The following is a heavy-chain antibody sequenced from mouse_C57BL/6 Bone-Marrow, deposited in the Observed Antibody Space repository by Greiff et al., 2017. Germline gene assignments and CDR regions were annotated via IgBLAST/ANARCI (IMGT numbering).Heavy chain of an antibody. J-gene: IGHJ2*01. Sequence: QVQLQQSGAELVKPGASVKISCKASGYAFSSYWMNWVKHRPGKGLEWIGQIYPGDGDTNYNGKFKGKATLTADKSSSTAYMQLSSLTSEDSAAYFCARLLVLHDYWGQGTTLTVSS. CDR3: ARLLVLHDY. CDR1: GYAFSSYW. D-gene: IGHD1-1*01. V-gene: IGHV1-80*01. CDR2: IYPGDGDT.